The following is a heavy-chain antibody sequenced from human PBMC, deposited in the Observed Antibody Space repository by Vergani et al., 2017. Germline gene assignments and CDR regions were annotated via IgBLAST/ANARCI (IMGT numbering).Heavy chain of an antibody. CDR1: GGSISSGSYY. Sequence: QVQLQESGPGLVKPSQTLSLTCTVSGGSISSGSYYWSWIRQPAGKGLEWIGRIYTSGSTNYNPSLKSRVTISVETSKNQFSLKLSSVTAADTAVYYCARAIVAVAGPYWFDPWGQGTLVTVSS. CDR2: IYTSGST. J-gene: IGHJ5*02. V-gene: IGHV4-61*02. D-gene: IGHD6-19*01. CDR3: ARAIVAVAGPYWFDP.